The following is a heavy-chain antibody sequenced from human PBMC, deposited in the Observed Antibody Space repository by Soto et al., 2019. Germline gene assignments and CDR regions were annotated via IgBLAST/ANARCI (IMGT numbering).Heavy chain of an antibody. CDR1: GGSISSGGYY. Sequence: TSETLSLTCTVSGGSISSGGYYWSWIRQHPGKGLEWIGYIYYSGSTYYNPSLKSRVTISVDTSKNQFSLKLSSVTAADTAVYYCARVGLVTLSYYYYMDVWGKGTTVTVSS. V-gene: IGHV4-31*03. D-gene: IGHD4-4*01. J-gene: IGHJ6*03. CDR3: ARVGLVTLSYYYYMDV. CDR2: IYYSGST.